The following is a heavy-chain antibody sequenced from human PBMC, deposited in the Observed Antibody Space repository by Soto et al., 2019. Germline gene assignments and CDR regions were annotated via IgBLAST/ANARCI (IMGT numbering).Heavy chain of an antibody. Sequence: QVQLQESGPGLVKPSQTLSPTCTVSGGSISSGGYYWSWIRQHPGKGLEWIGYIYYSGSTYYNPSLKSRVTISVDTSKNQFSLKLSSVTAADTAVYYCARERWNYLQRYFDYWGQGTLVTVSS. CDR2: IYYSGST. J-gene: IGHJ4*02. CDR3: ARERWNYLQRYFDY. CDR1: GGSISSGGYY. D-gene: IGHD1-7*01. V-gene: IGHV4-31*03.